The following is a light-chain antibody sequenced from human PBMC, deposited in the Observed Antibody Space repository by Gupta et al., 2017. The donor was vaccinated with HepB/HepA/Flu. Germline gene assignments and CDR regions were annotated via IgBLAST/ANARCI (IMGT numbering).Light chain of an antibody. CDR1: NSDVGGYNY. J-gene: IGLJ1*01. CDR2: NVS. Sequence: QSALTQPASVSGSPGPSITIPCTGTNSDVGGYNYVSWYQQHPGKAPKLMIYNVSDRPSGVSNRFSGSKSGNTASLTISGLQAEDEADYYCTSYTSSITYVFGTGTRVTVL. V-gene: IGLV2-14*03. CDR3: TSYTSSITYV.